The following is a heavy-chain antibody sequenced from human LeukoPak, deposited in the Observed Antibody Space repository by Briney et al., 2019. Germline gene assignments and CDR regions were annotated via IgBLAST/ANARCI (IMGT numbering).Heavy chain of an antibody. D-gene: IGHD1-1*01. CDR3: AKKWPTLGGTTVAFES. Sequence: PGGSLRLSCTAFGFTFSSYAMSWVRQAPGKGLEWVSTMSGDTLSTWYADSVKGRFTITRDNSKNTVYLQMNSLTSDDTALYYCAKKWPTLGGTTVAFESWGQGTLVTVSS. J-gene: IGHJ4*02. CDR2: MSGDTLST. CDR1: GFTFSSYA. V-gene: IGHV3-23*01.